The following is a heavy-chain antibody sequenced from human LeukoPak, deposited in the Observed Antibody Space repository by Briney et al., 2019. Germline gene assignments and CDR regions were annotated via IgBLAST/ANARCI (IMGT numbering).Heavy chain of an antibody. CDR2: IKQDGSEK. J-gene: IGHJ6*02. V-gene: IGHV3-7*01. D-gene: IGHD4-23*01. CDR3: ARDLYGGHYYGMDV. Sequence: PGGSLRLSCAASGFTFSNYWMSWVRQAPGKGLEWVANIKQDGSEKYYVDSVKGRFTISRDNAKNSLYLQMNSLRAEDTAVYYCARDLYGGHYYGMDVWGQGTTVTVSS. CDR1: GFTFSNYW.